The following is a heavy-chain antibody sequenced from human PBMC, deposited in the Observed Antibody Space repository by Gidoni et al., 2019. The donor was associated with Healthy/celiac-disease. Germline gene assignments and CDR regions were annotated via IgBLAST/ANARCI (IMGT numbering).Heavy chain of an antibody. CDR1: GFTFSSYS. V-gene: IGHV3-48*01. CDR2: ISSSSSTI. Sequence: EVQLVESGGGLVQPGGSLRLSCAASGFTFSSYSMNWVRQAPGKGLEWVSYISSSSSTIYYADSVKGRFTISRDNAKNSLYLQMNSLRAEDTAVYYCARPQPGYSYGGFDYWGQGTLVTVSS. CDR3: ARPQPGYSYGGFDY. D-gene: IGHD5-18*01. J-gene: IGHJ4*02.